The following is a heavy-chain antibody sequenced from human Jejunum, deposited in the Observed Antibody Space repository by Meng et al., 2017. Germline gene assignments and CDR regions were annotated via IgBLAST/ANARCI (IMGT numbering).Heavy chain of an antibody. J-gene: IGHJ4*02. Sequence: GQGVESGGGLVQPGGSLRLSCAASGFTFRNFWMQWVRQAPGKGLVWVSRINIDGSSTVYADSVKGRFTISRDDAKNTLYLQMNSLRVEDTAVYYCTRTGSYRYDFWGQGTLVTVSS. CDR3: TRTGSYRYDF. D-gene: IGHD1-26*01. CDR1: GFTFRNFW. CDR2: INIDGSST. V-gene: IGHV3-74*01.